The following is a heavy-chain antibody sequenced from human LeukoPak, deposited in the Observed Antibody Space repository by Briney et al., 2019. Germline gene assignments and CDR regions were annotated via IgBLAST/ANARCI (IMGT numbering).Heavy chain of an antibody. J-gene: IGHJ4*02. V-gene: IGHV1-2*02. D-gene: IGHD6-19*01. CDR1: GYTFTGYY. CDR3: ARGDGSIAVAGSNDY. CDR2: INPNSGGT. Sequence: GASVKVSCKASGYTFTGYYMHWVRQAPGQGLEWMGWINPNSGGTNYAQKFQGRVTMTRDTSISTAYMELSRLRSDDTAVYYCARGDGSIAVAGSNDYWGQGTLVTVSS.